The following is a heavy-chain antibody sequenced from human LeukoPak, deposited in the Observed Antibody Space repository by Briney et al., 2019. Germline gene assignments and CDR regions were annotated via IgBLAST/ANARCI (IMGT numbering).Heavy chain of an antibody. CDR1: GFTFSTFW. D-gene: IGHD4-17*01. CDR2: IKQDGSEK. V-gene: IGHV3-7*01. CDR3: ARDEPDYGDYPPDY. Sequence: SGGSLRLSCAASGFTFSTFWMSWVRQAPGKGLEWVANIKQDGSEKYYVDSVKGRFTISRDNAKNSLYLQMNSLRAEDTAVYYCARDEPDYGDYPPDYWGQGTLVTVSS. J-gene: IGHJ4*02.